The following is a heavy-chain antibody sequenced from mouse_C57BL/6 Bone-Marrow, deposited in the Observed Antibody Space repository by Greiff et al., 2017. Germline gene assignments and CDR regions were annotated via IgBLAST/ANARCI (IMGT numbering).Heavy chain of an antibody. Sequence: VQLQQPGAALVKPGASVKMSCKASGYTFTSYWITWVKQRPGQGLEWIGDIYPGSGSTNYNEKFKSKATLTVDTSSSTAYMQLSSLTSEDSAVYYGASGGYDYDRGFAYWGQGTLVTVSA. CDR1: GYTFTSYW. CDR2: IYPGSGST. V-gene: IGHV1-55*01. CDR3: ASGGYDYDRGFAY. D-gene: IGHD2-4*01. J-gene: IGHJ3*01.